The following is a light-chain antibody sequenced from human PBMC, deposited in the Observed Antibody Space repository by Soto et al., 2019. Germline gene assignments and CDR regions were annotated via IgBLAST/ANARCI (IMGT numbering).Light chain of an antibody. CDR2: GS. CDR1: QSIGSD. J-gene: IGKJ1*01. V-gene: IGKV3-15*01. Sequence: EIVMTQSPATLSVSPGERATLSCRASQSIGSDLAWYQQKPGQAPRLLIYGSTRATGIPARFSGSGSGTEFTLTISSLQSEDSALYYCQQYNWWPWTFGQGTKVDIK. CDR3: QQYNWWPWT.